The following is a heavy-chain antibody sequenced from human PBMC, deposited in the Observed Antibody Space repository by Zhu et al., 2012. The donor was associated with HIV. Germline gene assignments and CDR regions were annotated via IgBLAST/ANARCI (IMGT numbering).Heavy chain of an antibody. V-gene: IGHV4-38-2*01. CDR2: IYHSGST. Sequence: QVQLQESGPGLVKPSETLSLTCAVSGYSISSGYYWGWIRQPPGKGLEWIGSIYHSGSTYYNPSLKSRVTISVDTSKNQFSLKLSSVTAADTAVYYCARQDYANWFDPGAREPWVTVSS. J-gene: IGHJ5*02. D-gene: IGHD4-17*01. CDR3: ARQDYANWFDP. CDR1: GYSISSGYY.